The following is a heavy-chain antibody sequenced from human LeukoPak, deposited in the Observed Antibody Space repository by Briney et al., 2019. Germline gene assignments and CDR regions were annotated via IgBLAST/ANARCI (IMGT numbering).Heavy chain of an antibody. V-gene: IGHV1-2*02. Sequence: ASVKVSCKTSGYTFTADYLYWVRQAPGQRLEWMGWISPNSGGTYYAQNFQGRVTMTRDKSISTAYMELSSLTSDDTAMYFCARLRVRKLDYWGQGTQVTVSS. CDR1: GYTFTADY. CDR2: ISPNSGGT. J-gene: IGHJ4*02. D-gene: IGHD1-14*01. CDR3: ARLRVRKLDY.